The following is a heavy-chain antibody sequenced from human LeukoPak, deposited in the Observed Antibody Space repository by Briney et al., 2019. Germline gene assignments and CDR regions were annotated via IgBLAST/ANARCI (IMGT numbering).Heavy chain of an antibody. CDR1: GYTFTGYY. CDR3: ARGRARDVIDY. D-gene: IGHD3-10*02. CDR2: MNPNSGNT. V-gene: IGHV1-8*02. Sequence: ASVKVSCKASGYTFTGYYMHWVRQAPGQGLEWMGWMNPNSGNTGYAQKFQGRVTMTRNTSISTAYMELSSLRSEDTAVYYCARGRARDVIDYWGQGTLVTVSS. J-gene: IGHJ4*02.